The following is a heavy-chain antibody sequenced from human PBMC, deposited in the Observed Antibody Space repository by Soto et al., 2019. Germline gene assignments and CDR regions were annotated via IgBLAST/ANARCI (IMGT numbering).Heavy chain of an antibody. CDR2: TYYRSKWYN. D-gene: IGHD3-10*01. V-gene: IGHV6-1*01. Sequence: SQTLSLTCAISEDSVSSNSAAWNWIRQSPSRGLEWLGRTYYRSKWYNDYAVSVKSRITINPDTSKNQFSLQLNSVTPEDTAVNYCAAFHIAMVRGVIRFGMDVWGQGTTVTVSS. J-gene: IGHJ6*02. CDR1: EDSVSSNSAA. CDR3: AAFHIAMVRGVIRFGMDV.